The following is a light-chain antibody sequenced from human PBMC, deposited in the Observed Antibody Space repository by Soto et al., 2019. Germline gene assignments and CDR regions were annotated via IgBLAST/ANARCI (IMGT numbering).Light chain of an antibody. CDR1: QSVSSD. V-gene: IGKV3D-15*01. CDR3: QQYNNWHRTT. Sequence: EIVMTQSPDTLSVSPGETTTLSCRASQSVSSDLAWYQQKPGRAPRLLIYGASTRATGIPARFIGSGSGTDFTLTISSQQSEDFAGYFCQQYNNWHRTTFGQGTKVEI. J-gene: IGKJ1*01. CDR2: GAS.